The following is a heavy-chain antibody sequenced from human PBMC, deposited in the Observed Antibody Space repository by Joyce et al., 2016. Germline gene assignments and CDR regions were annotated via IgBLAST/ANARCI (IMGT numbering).Heavy chain of an antibody. Sequence: QVQVVESGGGVVQPGRSLRLSCATSGFRFSSYAMHWVRQAPGKGLEWVEVISYDGSDRYYADSVKGRFIISRDNSKNTQDLQMNSLRGDDTAVYYCAKEGNGADGYGMDVWGPGTTVIVSS. CDR3: AKEGNGADGYGMDV. CDR1: GFRFSSYA. J-gene: IGHJ6*02. CDR2: ISYDGSDR. V-gene: IGHV3-30*18. D-gene: IGHD4-17*01.